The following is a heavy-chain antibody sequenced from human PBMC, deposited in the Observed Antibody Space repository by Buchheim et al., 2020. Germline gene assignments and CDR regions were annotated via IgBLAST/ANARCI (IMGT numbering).Heavy chain of an antibody. CDR1: GFTFSSYA. D-gene: IGHD6-13*01. V-gene: IGHV3-48*04. Sequence: EVQLLESGGGLVQPGGSLRLSCAASGFTFSSYAMSWVRQAPGKGLEWVSYISSSGSTIYYADSVKGRFPISRDNAKNSLYLQMNSLRAEDTAVYYCASSLSYSSSWYVGYWGQGTL. J-gene: IGHJ4*02. CDR2: ISSSGSTI. CDR3: ASSLSYSSSWYVGY.